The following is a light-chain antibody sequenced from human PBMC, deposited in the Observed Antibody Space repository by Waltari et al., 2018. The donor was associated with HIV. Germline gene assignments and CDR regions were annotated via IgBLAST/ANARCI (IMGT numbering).Light chain of an antibody. CDR1: SSDVGGFNS. CDR3: CSYAGNYTLI. J-gene: IGLJ2*01. CDR2: DVT. V-gene: IGLV2-11*01. Sequence: QSALTQPRSVSGSPGQSVTISCTGTSSDVGGFNSVSWYQQQPGKAPKLMIYDVTKRPSGVPDRFSGSKSGNTASRTISGLQADDEADYYCCSYAGNYTLIFGGGTKLPVL.